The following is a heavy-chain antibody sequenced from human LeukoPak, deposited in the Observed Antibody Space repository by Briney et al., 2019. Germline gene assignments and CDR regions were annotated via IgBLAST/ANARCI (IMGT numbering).Heavy chain of an antibody. CDR2: IYSSGST. D-gene: IGHD1-14*01. J-gene: IGHJ4*02. CDR1: GGSIRSYY. CDR3: ARAVYGFGY. Sequence: SETLSLTCIGSGGSIRSYYWSWIRQPAGKGLEWIGRIYSSGSTNYNPSLTNRVTMSVDTSKNQFSLKLTSVTAADTAVYYCARAVYGFGYWGQVTLVTVAP. V-gene: IGHV4-4*07.